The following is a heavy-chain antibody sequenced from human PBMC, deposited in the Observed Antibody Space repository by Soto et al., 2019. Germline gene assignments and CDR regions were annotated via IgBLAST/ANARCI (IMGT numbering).Heavy chain of an antibody. V-gene: IGHV3-23*01. J-gene: IGHJ1*01. CDR2: ITGNGAST. D-gene: IGHD2-21*02. Sequence: EMQLLESGGGLGQPGGSLRLSCAASGFRFDSYGMTWVRQAPGKGLEWVSTITGNGASTYHADSVKDRFTISRDNSKNTLYLKITSRRAEETATYFWAQWPYWGGACYFHLWGRGTLVTVSS. CDR1: GFRFDSYG. CDR3: AQWPYWGGACYFHL.